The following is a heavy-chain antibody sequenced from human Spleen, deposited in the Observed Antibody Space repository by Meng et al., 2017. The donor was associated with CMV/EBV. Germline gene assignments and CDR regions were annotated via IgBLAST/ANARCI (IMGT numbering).Heavy chain of an antibody. D-gene: IGHD6-19*01. CDR2: INHSGST. CDR3: ARLAEWPVLQDWFDP. CDR1: GGSFSGYY. J-gene: IGHJ5*02. V-gene: IGHV4-34*01. Sequence: VYGGSFSGYYWSWIRQPPGKGLEWIGEINHSGSTNYNPSLKSRVTISVDTSKNQFSLKLSSVTAADTAVYYCARLAEWPVLQDWFDPWGQGTPVTVSS.